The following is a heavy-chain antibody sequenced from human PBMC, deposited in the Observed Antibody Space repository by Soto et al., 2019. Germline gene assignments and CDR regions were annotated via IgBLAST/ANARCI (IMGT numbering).Heavy chain of an antibody. V-gene: IGHV3-23*01. CDR1: GFTFHTYV. D-gene: IGHD1-7*01. J-gene: IGHJ6*02. CDR3: AKGIGTTRLYSMDV. CDR2: ISANGDST. Sequence: GGSLRLSCVGSGFTFHTYVMNWVRQAPGKGLEWVSGISANGDSTFHADSLEGRFTISRDNSKNTVYLQMSNLRGGDTALYFCAKGIGTTRLYSMDVWGQGTTVTVSS.